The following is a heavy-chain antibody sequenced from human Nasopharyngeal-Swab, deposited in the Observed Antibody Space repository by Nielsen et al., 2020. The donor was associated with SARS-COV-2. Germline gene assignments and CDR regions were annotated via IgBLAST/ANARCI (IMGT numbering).Heavy chain of an antibody. CDR2: INTNTGNP. J-gene: IGHJ3*02. V-gene: IGHV7-4-1*02. Sequence: ASVNVSCKASGYTFTSYAMNWVRQAPGQGLEWMGRINTNTGNPTYAQGFTGRFVFSLDTSVSTAYLQISSLKAEDTAVYYCARARVRCGGSCNLPWMLRPAFDIWGQGTMVTVSS. D-gene: IGHD2-15*01. CDR1: GYTFTSYA. CDR3: ARARVRCGGSCNLPWMLRPAFDI.